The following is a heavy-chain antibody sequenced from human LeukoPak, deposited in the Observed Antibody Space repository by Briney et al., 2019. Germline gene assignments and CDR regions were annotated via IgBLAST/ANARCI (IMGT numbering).Heavy chain of an antibody. Sequence: SQTLSLTCTVSGGSISSGSYYWSWIRQPAGKGLEWIGRIYTSGSTNYNPSLKSRVTISVDTSKNQFSLKLSSVTAADTAVYYCARVKGSVGATIDAFDIWGQGTMVTVSS. CDR3: ARVKGSVGATIDAFDI. CDR2: IYTSGST. V-gene: IGHV4-61*02. D-gene: IGHD1-26*01. J-gene: IGHJ3*02. CDR1: GGSISSGSYY.